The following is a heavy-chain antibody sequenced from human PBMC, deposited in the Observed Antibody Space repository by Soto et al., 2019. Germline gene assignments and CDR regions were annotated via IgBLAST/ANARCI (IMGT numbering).Heavy chain of an antibody. V-gene: IGHV3-23*01. CDR1: GFTFSSYA. CDR3: AKVTSARVFYFGLDA. J-gene: IGHJ6*02. CDR2: ISGSAGRT. Sequence: GGSLTLSCAASGFTFSSYAMSWVRQAPGKGLEWVSIISGSAGRTYYADSVRGRFTVSRDNSKNTLYLQMNRLRAEDTAVYYCAKVTSARVFYFGLDAWGQGTTVTVSS. D-gene: IGHD2-2*01.